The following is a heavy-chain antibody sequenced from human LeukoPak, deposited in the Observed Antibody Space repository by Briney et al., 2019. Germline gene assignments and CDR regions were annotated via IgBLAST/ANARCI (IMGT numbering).Heavy chain of an antibody. D-gene: IGHD3-3*01. CDR1: GFTFSSYS. V-gene: IGHV3-21*01. Sequence: GGSLRLSCAASGFTFSSYSMNWVRQAPGKGLEWVSSISSSSSYIYYADSVKGRFTISRDNAKNSLYLQMNSLRAEDTAVYYCARGASSSEWYYYGMDVWGQGTTVTVSS. CDR2: ISSSSSYI. CDR3: ARGASSSEWYYYGMDV. J-gene: IGHJ6*02.